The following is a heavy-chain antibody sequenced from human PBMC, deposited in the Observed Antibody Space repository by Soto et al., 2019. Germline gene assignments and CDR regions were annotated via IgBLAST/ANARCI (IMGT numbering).Heavy chain of an antibody. CDR2: ISYDGSNK. CDR1: RFTFRSYA. V-gene: IGHV3-30-3*01. CDR3: ARLGPLGTSGTWISNFFDY. D-gene: IGHD2-2*01. Sequence: QVQLIESGGGVVQPGRSLRLSCAASRFTFRSYAMHWVRQAPGKGLEWVAVISYDGSNKYSADSVKGRCTISRDNSKNTLYLHMNSLRPEDTAVYYCARLGPLGTSGTWISNFFDYWGQGTLVTVSS. J-gene: IGHJ4*02.